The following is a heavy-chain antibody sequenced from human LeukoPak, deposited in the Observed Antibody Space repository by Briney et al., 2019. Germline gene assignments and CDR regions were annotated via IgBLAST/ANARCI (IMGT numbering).Heavy chain of an antibody. CDR3: ARVRGSYSLDY. CDR1: GFTFSSYG. D-gene: IGHD1-26*01. CDR2: IKQDGSEK. Sequence: PGGSLRLSCAASGFTFSSYGMNWVRQAPGMGLEWVASIKQDGSEKNYVDSVKGRFTISRDNAKNSLYLQMNSLRGEDTAVYFCARVRGSYSLDYWGQGTLVTVSS. J-gene: IGHJ4*02. V-gene: IGHV3-7*01.